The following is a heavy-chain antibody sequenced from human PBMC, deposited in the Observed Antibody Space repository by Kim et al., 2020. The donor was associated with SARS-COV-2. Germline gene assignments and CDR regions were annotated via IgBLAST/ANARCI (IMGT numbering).Heavy chain of an antibody. J-gene: IGHJ4*02. V-gene: IGHV3-30*04. CDR2: ISYDGSNK. CDR3: ARDRRLYSSSWYVGPGYDY. D-gene: IGHD6-13*01. CDR1: GFTFSSYA. Sequence: GGSLRLSCAASGFTFSSYAMHWVRQAPGKGLEWVAVISYDGSNKYYADSVKGRFTISRDNSKNTLYLQMNSLRAEDTAVYYCARDRRLYSSSWYVGPGYDYWGQGTLVTVSS.